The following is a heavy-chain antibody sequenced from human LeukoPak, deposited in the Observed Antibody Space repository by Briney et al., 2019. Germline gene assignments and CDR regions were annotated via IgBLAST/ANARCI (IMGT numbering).Heavy chain of an antibody. V-gene: IGHV4-4*02. J-gene: IGHJ4*02. CDR2: IYHSGST. CDR1: GGSISSSNW. D-gene: IGHD2-8*01. Sequence: PSGTLSLTCAVSGGSISSSNWWSWVRPPPGKGLEWIGEIYHSGSTNYNPSLKSRVTISVDKSKNQFSLKLSSVTAADTAVYYCAREKPYCTNGVCYTRRYFDYWGQGTLVTVSS. CDR3: AREKPYCTNGVCYTRRYFDY.